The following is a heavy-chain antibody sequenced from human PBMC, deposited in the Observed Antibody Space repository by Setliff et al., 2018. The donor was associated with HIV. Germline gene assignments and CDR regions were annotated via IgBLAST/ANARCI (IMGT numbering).Heavy chain of an antibody. D-gene: IGHD3-22*01. CDR2: ISPHSGGT. CDR1: GYTFTGYF. CDR3: ARGGYYYYDSSGYTTEDNWFDP. J-gene: IGHJ5*02. Sequence: ASVKVSCKASGYTFTGYFIHWVRQAPGQGLEWMGWISPHSGGTNYAQKFQGRVTMTRDTSISTAYMELSRLRSDDTAVYYCARGGYYYYDSSGYTTEDNWFDPWGQGTLVTISS. V-gene: IGHV1-2*02.